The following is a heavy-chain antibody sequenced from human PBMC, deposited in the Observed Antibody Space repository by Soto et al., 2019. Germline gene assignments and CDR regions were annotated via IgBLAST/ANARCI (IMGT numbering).Heavy chain of an antibody. J-gene: IGHJ4*02. Sequence: EVLLVESGGGLVKPGESLRLSCAASGFTFSKVWLSWVRQAPGKGLEWVGRIKSKTDGETIEYAAPVKGRFTLSRDDSRDTLYLQMNSLKSDDTAVYFCATGGHWLASWGQGTLVIVSS. CDR3: ATGGHWLAS. V-gene: IGHV3-15*07. D-gene: IGHD6-19*01. CDR1: GFTFSKVW. CDR2: IKSKTDGETI.